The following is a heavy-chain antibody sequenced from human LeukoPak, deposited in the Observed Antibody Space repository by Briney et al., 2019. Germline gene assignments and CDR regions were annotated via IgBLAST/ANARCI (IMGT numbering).Heavy chain of an antibody. V-gene: IGHV3-21*01. Sequence: GGSLRLSCAASGFTYSSYSMNWVRQAPGKGLEWVSSISTSSSYIYYADSVKGRFTISRDNSKNTLYLQMNSLRAEDTAVYYCARVFDSSSWAIDYWGQGTLVTVSS. J-gene: IGHJ4*02. CDR3: ARVFDSSSWAIDY. CDR2: ISTSSSYI. CDR1: GFTYSSYS. D-gene: IGHD6-13*01.